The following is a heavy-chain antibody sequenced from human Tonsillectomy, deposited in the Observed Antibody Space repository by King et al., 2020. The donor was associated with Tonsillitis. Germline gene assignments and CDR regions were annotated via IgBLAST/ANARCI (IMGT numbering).Heavy chain of an antibody. CDR3: ARERVEGGPGNFDI. J-gene: IGHJ3*02. V-gene: IGHV4-59*01. CDR1: GGSISSYY. D-gene: IGHD2-15*01. CDR2: IYYSGST. Sequence: VQLQESGPGLVKPSETLSLTCTVSGGSISSYYWSWIRQPPGKGLEWFGYIYYSGSTNYNPSLRSRVTISVDTSKNQFSLNLSSVTAADTAVYYCARERVEGGPGNFDIWGQGTMVTVSS.